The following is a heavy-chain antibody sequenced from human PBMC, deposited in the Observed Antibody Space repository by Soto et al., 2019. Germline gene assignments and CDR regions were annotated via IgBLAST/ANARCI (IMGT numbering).Heavy chain of an antibody. V-gene: IGHV4-30-4*01. D-gene: IGHD5-12*01. CDR3: AREKGYISGPKNFDY. Sequence: SETLSLTCTVSGASISSGDYFWSWIRQSPGKGLQWIGYIYDSGSAYYNPSLKSRVTMSVDTSKNQFSLKLSSVTAADTAVYYCAREKGYISGPKNFDYWGQGTLVTVSS. CDR1: GASISSGDYF. J-gene: IGHJ4*02. CDR2: IYDSGSA.